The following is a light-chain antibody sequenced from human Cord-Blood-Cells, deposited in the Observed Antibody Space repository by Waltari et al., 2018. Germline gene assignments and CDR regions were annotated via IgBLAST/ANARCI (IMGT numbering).Light chain of an antibody. V-gene: IGKV3-11*01. J-gene: IGKJ2*01. CDR2: DAS. Sequence: EIVLTQSPATLSLSPRERATLSCRASQSVSSYLAWYQQKPGQAPRLLIYDASNRATGIPARFSGSGSGTDFTLTISSLEPEDFAVYYCQQRSNWPPPYTFGQGTKLEI. CDR1: QSVSSY. CDR3: QQRSNWPPPYT.